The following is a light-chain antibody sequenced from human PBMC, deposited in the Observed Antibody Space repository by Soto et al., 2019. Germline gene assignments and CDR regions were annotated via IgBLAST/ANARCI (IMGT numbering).Light chain of an antibody. Sequence: EIVLTQSPATLSLSPGDRVTLSCRASQTVGRYLSWYQHSPGQGPRLLVYDASNRATGIPARFSGSGSGTEFTLTISSLQPEDSSTYYCLQVNTFPWTFGQGTKVEI. J-gene: IGKJ1*01. CDR2: DAS. V-gene: IGKV3-11*01. CDR3: LQVNTFPWT. CDR1: QTVGRY.